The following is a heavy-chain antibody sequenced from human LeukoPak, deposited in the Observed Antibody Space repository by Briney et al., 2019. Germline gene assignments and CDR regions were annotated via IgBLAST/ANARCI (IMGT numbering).Heavy chain of an antibody. Sequence: SETLSLTCTVPGGSISSYYWSWIRQPPGKGLEWIGYIYYSGSTNYNPSLKSRVTISVDTSKNQFSLKLSSVTAADTAVYYCARGLTVTTFESGYYYGMDVWGQGTTVTVSS. J-gene: IGHJ6*02. CDR1: GGSISSYY. D-gene: IGHD4-17*01. CDR3: ARGLTVTTFESGYYYGMDV. CDR2: IYYSGST. V-gene: IGHV4-59*01.